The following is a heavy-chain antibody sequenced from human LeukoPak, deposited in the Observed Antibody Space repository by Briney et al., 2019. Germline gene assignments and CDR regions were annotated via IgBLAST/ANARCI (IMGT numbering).Heavy chain of an antibody. CDR3: ARGAYYYED. J-gene: IGHJ4*02. D-gene: IGHD3-22*01. Sequence: PGGSLRLSCAASGFTFNSYAMSWVRQAPGKGLEWVSTVSGSGGNTYYVDSVKGRFTISRDNAKKSLYLQMNSLSAEDTAVYYCARGAYYYEDWGQGTLVTVSS. CDR2: VSGSGGNT. V-gene: IGHV3-23*01. CDR1: GFTFNSYA.